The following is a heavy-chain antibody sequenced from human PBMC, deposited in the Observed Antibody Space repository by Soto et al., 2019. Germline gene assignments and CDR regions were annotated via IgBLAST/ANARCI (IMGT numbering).Heavy chain of an antibody. D-gene: IGHD3-16*01. CDR1: GGSISSSSYY. CDR2: IYYSGST. V-gene: IGHV4-39*01. J-gene: IGHJ6*02. Sequence: PSETRSLTCTVSGGSISSSSYYWGWIRQPPGKGLEWIGSIYYSGSTYYNPPLKSRATISVDTSKNQFSLKLGSVTAADTAVYYCARRPFDPVTLRGYYYYGMDVWGQGTTVTVSS. CDR3: ARRPFDPVTLRGYYYYGMDV.